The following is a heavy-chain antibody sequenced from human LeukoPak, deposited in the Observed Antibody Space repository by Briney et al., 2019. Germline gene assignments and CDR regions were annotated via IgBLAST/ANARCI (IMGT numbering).Heavy chain of an antibody. CDR2: INHNGNVN. CDR1: GFAFSTYG. J-gene: IGHJ6*02. D-gene: IGHD3-16*01. CDR3: ARGGGLDV. Sequence: GGSLRLSCAASGFAFSTYGMHWVRQAPGRGLEWVASINHNGNVNYYVDSVKGRFTISRDNAKNSLYLQMSNLRAEDTAVYFCARGGGLDVWGQGATVTVSS. V-gene: IGHV3-7*03.